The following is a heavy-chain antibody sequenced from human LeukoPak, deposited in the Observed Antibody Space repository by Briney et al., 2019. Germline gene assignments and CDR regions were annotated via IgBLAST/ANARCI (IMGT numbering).Heavy chain of an antibody. CDR2: IYHSGST. CDR1: GGSISSSSYY. J-gene: IGHJ4*02. CDR3: ARDDPYGSGSYYNDD. Sequence: SETLSLTCSVSGGSISSSSYYWGWIRQPPGKALEWIGNIYHSGSTYYNPSLKSRVTISVDTSKNQFSLKLSSVTAADTAVYYCARDDPYGSGSYYNDDWGQGTLVTVSS. D-gene: IGHD3-10*01. V-gene: IGHV4-39*07.